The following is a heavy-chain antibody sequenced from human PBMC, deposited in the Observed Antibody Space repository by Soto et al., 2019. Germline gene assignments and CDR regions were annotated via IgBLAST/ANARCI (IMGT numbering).Heavy chain of an antibody. D-gene: IGHD6-13*01. CDR1: GYTFTNYG. Sequence: QVQLVQSGAEVKNPGASVKVSCTASGYTFTNYGISWVRQAPGQGLEWMGWINPYDGHTNYAQKFQGRVTMTTDTSMSTAYMEVKSLTSNDTAVYYCATTTAGDYWGQGTLVTVSS. J-gene: IGHJ4*02. CDR2: INPYDGHT. V-gene: IGHV1-18*04. CDR3: ATTTAGDY.